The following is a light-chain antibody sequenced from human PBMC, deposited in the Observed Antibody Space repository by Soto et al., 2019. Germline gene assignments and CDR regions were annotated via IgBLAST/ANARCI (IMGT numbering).Light chain of an antibody. Sequence: EIVWTQSPGTLSLSPGERASLSCRASQSFGGSYLAWYQQKPGQAPRLLIYGASSRATGIPDRFSGSGSGTDFTLTISRLEPEDFAVYYYQQYGSSPRTFGQGTKVDI. CDR2: GAS. CDR3: QQYGSSPRT. CDR1: QSFGGSY. V-gene: IGKV3-20*01. J-gene: IGKJ1*01.